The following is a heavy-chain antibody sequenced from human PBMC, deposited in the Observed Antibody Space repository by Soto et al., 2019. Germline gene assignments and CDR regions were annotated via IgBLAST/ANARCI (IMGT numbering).Heavy chain of an antibody. D-gene: IGHD3-10*01. CDR3: AKDFAVLLWFGELYGPFDY. CDR1: GFTFSSYA. Sequence: ESGGGLVQPGGSLRLSCAASGFTFSSYAMSWVRQAPGKGLEWVSAISGSGGSTYYADSVKGRFTISRDNSKNTLYLQMNSLRAEDTAVYYCAKDFAVLLWFGELYGPFDYWGQGTLVTVSS. CDR2: ISGSGGST. J-gene: IGHJ4*02. V-gene: IGHV3-23*01.